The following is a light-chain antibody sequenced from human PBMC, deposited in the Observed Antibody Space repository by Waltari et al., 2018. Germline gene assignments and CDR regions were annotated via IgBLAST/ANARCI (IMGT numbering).Light chain of an antibody. Sequence: DIQLTQSPSFLSASIGDRVIITCRASQGISSFLAWYQHKPGQAPNLLIYDASTLQNGVRSMFSGSGSGTEFTLTLRSLQPEDFATYYCQQFNSYPRTFGQGTKVQIK. CDR3: QQFNSYPRT. J-gene: IGKJ2*01. CDR2: DAS. CDR1: QGISSF. V-gene: IGKV1-9*01.